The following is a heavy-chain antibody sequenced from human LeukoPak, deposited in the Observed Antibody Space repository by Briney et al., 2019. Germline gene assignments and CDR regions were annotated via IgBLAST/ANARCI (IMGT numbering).Heavy chain of an antibody. CDR3: AMASGSGTFFVY. J-gene: IGHJ4*02. CDR1: GGSISSYY. CDR2: IYYSGTT. Sequence: PSETLSLTCTVSGGSISSYYWGWIRQPPGKGLEWIGSIYYSGTTYYNPSLKSRVTISVDTSKNQFSLKLRSVTAADTAVYHCAMASGSGTFFVYWGQGTLVTVSS. V-gene: IGHV4-39*01. D-gene: IGHD3-10*01.